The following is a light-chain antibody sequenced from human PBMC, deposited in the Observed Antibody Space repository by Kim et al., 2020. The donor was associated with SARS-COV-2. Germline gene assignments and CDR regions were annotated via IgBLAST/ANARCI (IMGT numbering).Light chain of an antibody. Sequence: GHTVTISCSGSSSNICSNTVNWYQQLPRTAPKHLIFSNNQRPSGVPGRCLGSTSGNSASLAISGLQSEDEADYYCSAWDDSLNAVVFGGGTQLTVL. J-gene: IGLJ2*01. CDR3: SAWDDSLNAVV. CDR1: SSNICSNT. V-gene: IGLV1-44*01. CDR2: SNN.